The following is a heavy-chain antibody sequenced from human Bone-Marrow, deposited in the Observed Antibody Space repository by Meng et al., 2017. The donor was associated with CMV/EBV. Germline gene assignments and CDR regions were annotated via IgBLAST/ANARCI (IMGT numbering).Heavy chain of an antibody. CDR3: AREVGYDFWSGYYVDY. CDR2: ISSSSSYI. V-gene: IGHV3-21*01. CDR1: GFTFSSYG. J-gene: IGHJ4*02. Sequence: GESLKISCAASGFTFSSYGMHWVRQAPGKGLEWVSSISSSSSYIYYADSVKGRFTISRDNAKNSLYLQMNSLRAEDTAVYYCAREVGYDFWSGYYVDYWGQGTLVTVSS. D-gene: IGHD3-3*01.